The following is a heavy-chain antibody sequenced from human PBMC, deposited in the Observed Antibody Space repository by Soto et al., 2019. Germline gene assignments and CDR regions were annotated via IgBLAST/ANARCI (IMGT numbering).Heavy chain of an antibody. CDR2: MSYDGNNI. CDR3: AKGFISGGYCANGICYHFDY. V-gene: IGHV3-30*18. J-gene: IGHJ4*02. D-gene: IGHD2-8*01. CDR1: GFTFSSYG. Sequence: QVQLVESGGGVVQPGGSLTLSCAASGFTFSSYGMHWVRQAPGKGLEWVAVMSYDGNNIYYADSVKGRFTVSRDNSRNTQFLQMNSLRVEDTAVYYCAKGFISGGYCANGICYHFDYWGQGTPVTVSS.